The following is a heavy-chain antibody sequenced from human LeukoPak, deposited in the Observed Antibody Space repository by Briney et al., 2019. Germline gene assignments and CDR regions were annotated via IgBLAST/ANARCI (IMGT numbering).Heavy chain of an antibody. V-gene: IGHV4-39*01. CDR2: IYYSGST. CDR1: GGSISSSCYY. CDR3: ARHEYSGSYYGLSWFDP. Sequence: PSETLSLTCTVSGGSISSSCYYWGWIRQPPGKGLEWIASIYYSGSTYYNTSLTRRVTISVDTSKNQLSLKLRSLTAADTAVYYCARHEYSGSYYGLSWFDPWGQGTLVTVSS. J-gene: IGHJ5*02. D-gene: IGHD1-26*01.